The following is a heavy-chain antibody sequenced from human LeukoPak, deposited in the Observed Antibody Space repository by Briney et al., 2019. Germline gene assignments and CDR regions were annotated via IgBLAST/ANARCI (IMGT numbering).Heavy chain of an antibody. CDR3: ARWSGSGSSIDY. Sequence: MTSETLSLTCTVSGGSISSSSYYWGWIRQPPGKGLEWIGNIYYSGSTYCNPSLKSRVTISVDTSKNQFSLKLSSVTAADTAVYYCARWSGSGSSIDYWGQGTLVTVSS. D-gene: IGHD3-10*01. CDR2: IYYSGST. V-gene: IGHV4-39*07. J-gene: IGHJ4*02. CDR1: GGSISSSSYY.